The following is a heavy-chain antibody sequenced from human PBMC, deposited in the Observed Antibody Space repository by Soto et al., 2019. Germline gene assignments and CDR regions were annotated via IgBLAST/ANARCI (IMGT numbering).Heavy chain of an antibody. D-gene: IGHD1-26*01. CDR2: IIPMFGTA. CDR3: ARGWETVGTTTPFAY. V-gene: IGHV1-69*13. J-gene: IGHJ4*02. Sequence: ASVKVSCKASGGTFSTYAITWVRQAPGQGLEWMGGIIPMFGTANHAQKFRGRVTVTADESTSTAHMELSSLRSENTAVYYCARGWETVGTTTPFAYWGQGTLVTVST. CDR1: GGTFSTYA.